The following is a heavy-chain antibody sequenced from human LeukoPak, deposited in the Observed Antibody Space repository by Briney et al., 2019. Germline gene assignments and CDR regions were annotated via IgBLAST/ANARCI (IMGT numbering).Heavy chain of an antibody. V-gene: IGHV1-18*01. J-gene: IGHJ2*01. D-gene: IGHD3-9*01. CDR2: ISAYNGNT. CDR3: ARGNGDILTGQHRYFDL. CDR1: GYTFTSYG. Sequence: ASVKVSCKASGYTFTSYGISWVRQAPGQGLEWMGWISAYNGNTNYAQKLQGRVTMTTDTSTSTAYMELRSLRSDDTAVYYCARGNGDILTGQHRYFDLWGRGTLVTVSS.